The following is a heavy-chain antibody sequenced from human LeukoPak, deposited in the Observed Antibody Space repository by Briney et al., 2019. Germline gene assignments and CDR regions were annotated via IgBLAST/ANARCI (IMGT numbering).Heavy chain of an antibody. CDR1: GFTFSNYG. V-gene: IGHV3-33*01. D-gene: IGHD6-19*01. CDR3: ARSPPGIAVAGFDY. J-gene: IGHJ4*02. CDR2: IWYDGSNK. Sequence: GGSLRLSCAASGFTFSNYGMHWVRQAPGKGLEWVAVIWYDGSNKYYADSVKGRFTISRDNSKNTLYLQMNSLRAEDTAVYYCARSPPGIAVAGFDYWGQGTLVTVSS.